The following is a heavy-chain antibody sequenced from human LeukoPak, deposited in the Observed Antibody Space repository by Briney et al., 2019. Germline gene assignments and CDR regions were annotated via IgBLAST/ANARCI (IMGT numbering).Heavy chain of an antibody. J-gene: IGHJ4*02. V-gene: IGHV3-15*01. CDR3: TTDEYYDFWSGFFDY. Sequence: GGSLRLSCATSGLTFTNAWMSWVRQAPGKGLEWLGRIKTKTDGGTTDYAAPVKGRFSISRDDSENTLYLQVNRLKTEDTAVYYCTTDEYYDFWSGFFDYWGQGTLVTVSS. CDR1: GLTFTNAW. D-gene: IGHD3-3*01. CDR2: IKTKTDGGTT.